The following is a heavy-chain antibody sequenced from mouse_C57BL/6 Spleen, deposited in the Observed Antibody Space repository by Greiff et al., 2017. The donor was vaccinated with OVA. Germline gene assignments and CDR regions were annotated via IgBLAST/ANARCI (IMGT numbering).Heavy chain of an antibody. CDR1: GYAFSSSW. CDR2: IYPGDGDT. CDR3: ARDYDYPFAY. V-gene: IGHV1-82*01. D-gene: IGHD2-4*01. Sequence: VMLVESGPELVKPGASVKISCKASGYAFSSSWMNWVKQRPGKGLEWIGRIYPGDGDTNYNGKFKGKATLTADKSSSTAYMQLSSLTSEDSAVYFCARDYDYPFAYWGQGTLVTVSA. J-gene: IGHJ3*01.